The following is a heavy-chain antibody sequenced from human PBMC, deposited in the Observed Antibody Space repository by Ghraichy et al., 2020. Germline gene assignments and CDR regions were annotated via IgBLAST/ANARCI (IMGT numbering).Heavy chain of an antibody. D-gene: IGHD3-10*01. Sequence: GGSLRLSCAASGISVSSNYMSWVRQAPGKGLEWVSVIYSGGSTYYADSVKGRFTISSDNSTNTLYLQMKSLRAEDSAVYYCARADFGSGSSPLYWGQVTLATVSS. CDR2: IYSGGST. CDR1: GISVSSNY. CDR3: ARADFGSGSSPLY. J-gene: IGHJ4*02. V-gene: IGHV3-53*01.